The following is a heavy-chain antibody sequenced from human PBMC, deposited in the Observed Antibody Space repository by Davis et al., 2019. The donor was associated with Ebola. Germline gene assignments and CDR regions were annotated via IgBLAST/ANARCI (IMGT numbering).Heavy chain of an antibody. Sequence: AASVKVSCKASGYTFTSYGISWVRQAPGQGLEWMGWISAYNGNTNYAQKLQGRVTMTTDTSTSTAYMELRSLRSDDTAVYYCARAFAPPVWAYYFDYWGQGSLVTVSS. D-gene: IGHD3-16*01. CDR3: ARAFAPPVWAYYFDY. CDR1: GYTFTSYG. J-gene: IGHJ4*02. V-gene: IGHV1-18*04. CDR2: ISAYNGNT.